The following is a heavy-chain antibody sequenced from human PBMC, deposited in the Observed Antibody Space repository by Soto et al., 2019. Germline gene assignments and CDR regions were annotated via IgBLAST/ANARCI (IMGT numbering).Heavy chain of an antibody. CDR3: AHYRIFGDYMYYFAS. D-gene: IGHD4-17*01. Sequence: QITLKESGPTLVKPTQTLTLTCTFSGFSLSTSRVGVGWIRQPPGKALEWLALIYWDDDKRYSPSLKTRLTIXTDXSXNHVVHTMTNMDPVDTATYYCAHYRIFGDYMYYFASWGQGTLVTVSS. J-gene: IGHJ4*02. CDR1: GFSLSTSRVG. V-gene: IGHV2-5*02. CDR2: IYWDDDK.